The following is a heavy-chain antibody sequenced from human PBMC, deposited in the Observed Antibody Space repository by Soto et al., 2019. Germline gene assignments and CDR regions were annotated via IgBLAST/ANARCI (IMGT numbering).Heavy chain of an antibody. Sequence: SETLSLTCTVSGGSISSSSCYWGWIRQPPGKGLEWIGSIYYSGSTYYNPSLKSRVTISVDTSKNQFSLKLNSVTAADTAVYYCARRSLSGAHFDYRGQGTLVTVSS. V-gene: IGHV4-39*01. CDR1: GGSISSSSCY. CDR2: IYYSGST. D-gene: IGHD7-27*01. J-gene: IGHJ4*02. CDR3: ARRSLSGAHFDY.